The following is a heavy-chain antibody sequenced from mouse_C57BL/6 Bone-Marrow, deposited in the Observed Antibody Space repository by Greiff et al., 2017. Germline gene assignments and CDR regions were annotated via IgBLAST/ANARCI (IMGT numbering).Heavy chain of an antibody. CDR3: ARSDYDPWYFDV. CDR1: GYTFTSYW. D-gene: IGHD2-4*01. V-gene: IGHV1-64*01. CDR2: IHPNSGST. Sequence: QVQLQQPGAELVKPGASVKLSCKASGYTFTSYWMHWVKQRPGQGLEWIGMIHPNSGSTNYNEKFKSKATLTVDKSSSTAYMQLSSLTSEDSAVYDCARSDYDPWYFDVWGTGTTVTVSS. J-gene: IGHJ1*03.